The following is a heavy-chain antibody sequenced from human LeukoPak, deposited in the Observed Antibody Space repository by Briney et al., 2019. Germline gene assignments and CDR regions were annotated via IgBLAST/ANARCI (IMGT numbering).Heavy chain of an antibody. CDR1: GFTFSSYE. V-gene: IGHV3-23*01. CDR2: ISGSGGST. CDR3: AKGESVWDSSSYNWFDP. D-gene: IGHD3-22*01. J-gene: IGHJ5*02. Sequence: GGSLRLSCAASGFTFSSYEMSWVRQAPGKGLEWVSAISGSGGSTYYADSVKGRFTISRDNSKNTLYLQMNSLRAEDTAVYYCAKGESVWDSSSYNWFDPWGQGTLVTVSS.